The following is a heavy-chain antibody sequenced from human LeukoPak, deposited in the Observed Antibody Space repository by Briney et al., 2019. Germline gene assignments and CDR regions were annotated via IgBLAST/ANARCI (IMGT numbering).Heavy chain of an antibody. CDR1: GFTFSSYS. D-gene: IGHD3-22*01. V-gene: IGHV3-21*04. CDR3: AKDGRSGYEELDY. Sequence: PGGSLRLSCAASGFTFSSYSMNWVRQAPGKGLEWVSSISSSSSYIYYADSVKGRFTISRDNSKNTLYLQMNSLRAEDTAVYYCAKDGRSGYEELDYWGQGALVTVSS. CDR2: ISSSSSYI. J-gene: IGHJ4*02.